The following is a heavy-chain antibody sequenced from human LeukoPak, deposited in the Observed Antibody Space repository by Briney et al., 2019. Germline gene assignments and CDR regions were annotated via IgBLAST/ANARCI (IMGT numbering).Heavy chain of an antibody. CDR2: IYYSGST. CDR1: GGSISSSSYY. D-gene: IGHD3-22*01. Sequence: PSETLSLTCTVSGGSISSSSYYWGWIRQPPGKGLEEIGSIYYSGSTYYNPSLKSRVTISVDTSKNQFSLKLSSVTAADTAVYYCARDMSLIVSFDIWGQGTMVTVSS. V-gene: IGHV4-39*07. CDR3: ARDMSLIVSFDI. J-gene: IGHJ3*02.